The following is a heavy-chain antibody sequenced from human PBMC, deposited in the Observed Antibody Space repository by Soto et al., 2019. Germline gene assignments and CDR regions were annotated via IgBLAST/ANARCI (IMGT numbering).Heavy chain of an antibody. V-gene: IGHV1-69*01. CDR2: IIPISGTA. J-gene: IGHJ6*02. CDR1: GGTFSSYA. D-gene: IGHD2-2*01. CDR3: ARSQGSSTSLENYYYYYYGMDV. Sequence: QVQLVQSGAEVKKPGSSVKVSCKASGGTFSSYAISWVRQAPGQGLEWMGGIIPISGTANYAQKFQGRVTDHAEESTSTAYMELSSLGSEDTAVYYCARSQGSSTSLENYYYYYYGMDVWGQGTTVTVSS.